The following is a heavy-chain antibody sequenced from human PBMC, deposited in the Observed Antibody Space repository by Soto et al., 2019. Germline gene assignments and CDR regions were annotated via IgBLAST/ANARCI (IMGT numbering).Heavy chain of an antibody. V-gene: IGHV1-46*03. D-gene: IGHD2-15*01. CDR2: INPSGGST. CDR3: ARSLGYCSGGSCCSFSAREGNWFDP. CDR1: GYTFTSYY. Sequence: ASVKVSCKASGYTFTSYYMHWVRQAPGQGLEWMGIINPSGGSTSYAQKLQGRVTMTRDTSTSTVYMELSSLRSEDTAVYYCARSLGYCSGGSCCSFSAREGNWFDPWRPGTLVAASS. J-gene: IGHJ5*02.